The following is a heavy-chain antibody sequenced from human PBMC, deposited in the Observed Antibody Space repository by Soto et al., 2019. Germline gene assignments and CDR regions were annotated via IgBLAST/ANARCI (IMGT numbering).Heavy chain of an antibody. CDR2: ISAYNGNT. J-gene: IGHJ3*02. CDR3: ARDEEEVGVTEDAFDI. CDR1: GYTFTSDG. Sequence: QVQLVQSGAEVKKPGASVKVSCKASGYTFTSDGISWVRQAPGQGLEWMGWISAYNGNTNYAQKLQGRVTMTTDTSTSTAYMELRSLRSDDTAVYYCARDEEEVGVTEDAFDIWGQGTMVTVSS. D-gene: IGHD1-26*01. V-gene: IGHV1-18*01.